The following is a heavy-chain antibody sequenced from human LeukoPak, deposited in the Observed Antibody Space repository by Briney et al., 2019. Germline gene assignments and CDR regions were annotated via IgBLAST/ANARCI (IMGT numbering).Heavy chain of an antibody. CDR3: AREGADYDFWSGYYTPYYYYGMDV. CDR1: GYTFTSYA. Sequence: ASVKVSCKASGYTFTSYAMNWVRQAPGQGLEWMGLINTNTGNPTYAQGFTGRFVFSLDTSVSTAYLQISSLKAEDTAVYYCAREGADYDFWSGYYTPYYYYGMDVWGQGTTVTVSS. J-gene: IGHJ6*02. V-gene: IGHV7-4-1*02. CDR2: INTNTGNP. D-gene: IGHD3-3*01.